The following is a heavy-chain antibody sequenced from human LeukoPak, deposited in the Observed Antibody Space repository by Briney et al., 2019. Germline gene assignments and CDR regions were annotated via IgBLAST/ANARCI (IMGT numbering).Heavy chain of an antibody. CDR3: AKDFATGYSSGWYVY. CDR2: ISGSGGST. V-gene: IGHV3-23*01. J-gene: IGHJ4*02. D-gene: IGHD6-19*01. CDR1: GFTFSSFA. Sequence: GGSLRLSCAASGFTFSSFAMTWVRQAPGKGLEWVSAISGSGGSTYYADSVKGRFTISRDNSKNTLYLQMNSLRAEDTAVYYCAKDFATGYSSGWYVYWGQGTLVTVSS.